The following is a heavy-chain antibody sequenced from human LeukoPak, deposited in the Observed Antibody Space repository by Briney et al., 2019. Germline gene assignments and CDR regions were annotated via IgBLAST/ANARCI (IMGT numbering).Heavy chain of an antibody. Sequence: GGSLRLSCAASGFTFSSYAMHWVRQAPGKGLEWVAVISYDGSNKYYADSVKGRFTISRDNSKNTLYLQMNSLRAEDTAVYYCARGIILAYYYYGMDVWGQGTTVTVSS. J-gene: IGHJ6*02. CDR3: ARGIILAYYYYGMDV. CDR1: GFTFSSYA. CDR2: ISYDGSNK. D-gene: IGHD2-21*01. V-gene: IGHV3-30*04.